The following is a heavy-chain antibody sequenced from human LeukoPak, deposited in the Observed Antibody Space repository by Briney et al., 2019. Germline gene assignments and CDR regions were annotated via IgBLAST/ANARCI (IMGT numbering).Heavy chain of an antibody. J-gene: IGHJ4*02. CDR2: ISYDGSNK. V-gene: IGHV3-30-3*01. CDR3: ARDWELPPGSSLDY. CDR1: GFTFSSYA. D-gene: IGHD1-26*01. Sequence: PGGSLRLSCAASGFTFSSYAMHWVRQAPGKGLEWVAVISYDGSNKYYADSVKGRFTISRDNSENTLYLQMNSLRAEDTAVYYCARDWELPPGSSLDYWGQGTLVTVSS.